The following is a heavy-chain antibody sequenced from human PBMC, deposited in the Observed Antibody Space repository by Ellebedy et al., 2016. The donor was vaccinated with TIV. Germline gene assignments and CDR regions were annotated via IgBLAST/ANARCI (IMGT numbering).Heavy chain of an antibody. CDR1: GGSISSSNYY. Sequence: MPSETLSLTCTVSGGSISSSNYYWGWIRQPPGKGLEWIGSIYYSGSTYYNPSLKSRVTISVDTSKNQFSLKLSSVTAADTAVYYCARQGLWELLGEFDPWGQGTLVTVSS. CDR3: ARQGLWELLGEFDP. V-gene: IGHV4-39*01. CDR2: IYYSGST. J-gene: IGHJ5*02. D-gene: IGHD1-26*01.